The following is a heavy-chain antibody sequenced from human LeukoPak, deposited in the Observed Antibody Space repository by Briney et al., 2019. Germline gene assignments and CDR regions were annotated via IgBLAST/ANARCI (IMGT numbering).Heavy chain of an antibody. Sequence: ASVKVSCKASGYTFTGYYMHWVRQAPGQGLEWMGRINPNSGGTDYAQKFQGRVTITRDTSASTAYMELSSLRSEDTAVYYCARDRARAAYYFDYWGQGTLVTVSS. CDR1: GYTFTGYY. V-gene: IGHV1-2*06. J-gene: IGHJ4*02. D-gene: IGHD6-25*01. CDR2: INPNSGGT. CDR3: ARDRARAAYYFDY.